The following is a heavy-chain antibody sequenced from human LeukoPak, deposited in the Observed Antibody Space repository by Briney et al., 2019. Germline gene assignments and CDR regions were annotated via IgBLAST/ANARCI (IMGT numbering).Heavy chain of an antibody. Sequence: PSETLSLTCTVSGDSISSYYWSWIRQPPGKGLEWIGEINHSGSTNYNPSLKSRVTISVDTSKNQFSLKLSSVTAADTAVCYCARQRRYCSSTSCYVEDYWGQGTLVTVSS. CDR3: ARQRRYCSSTSCYVEDY. CDR2: INHSGST. V-gene: IGHV4-34*01. J-gene: IGHJ4*02. D-gene: IGHD2-2*01. CDR1: GDSISSYY.